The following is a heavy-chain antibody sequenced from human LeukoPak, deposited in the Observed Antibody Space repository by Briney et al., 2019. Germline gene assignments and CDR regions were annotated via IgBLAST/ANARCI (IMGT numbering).Heavy chain of an antibody. V-gene: IGHV3-7*04. Sequence: GGSLRLSCAASGFTFSSYWMSWVRQAPGKGLEWVANIKEDGSEKYYVDSVKGRFTISRDNAKNSLYLQMSSLRADDTAVYYCARDHLGYSFDYWDQGTLVTVSS. CDR1: GFTFSSYW. CDR2: IKEDGSEK. CDR3: ARDHLGYSFDY. J-gene: IGHJ4*02.